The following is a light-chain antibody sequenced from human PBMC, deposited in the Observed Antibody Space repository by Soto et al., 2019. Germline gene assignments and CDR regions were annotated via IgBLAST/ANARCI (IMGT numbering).Light chain of an antibody. J-gene: IGLJ2*01. V-gene: IGLV2-23*02. CDR2: EVN. Sequence: QSALTQPASVSGSPGHSITISCTGTSSDVGSYDLVSWYQHHSGKAPKIIIYEVNKRPSGISYRFSGSKSGNTASLTISGLQAEDEADYFCCSFVRTNGLLFGGGTKLTVL. CDR3: CSFVRTNGLL. CDR1: SSDVGSYDL.